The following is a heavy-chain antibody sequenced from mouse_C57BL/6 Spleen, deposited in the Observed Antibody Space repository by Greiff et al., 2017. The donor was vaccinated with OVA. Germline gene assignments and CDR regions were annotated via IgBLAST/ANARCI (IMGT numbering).Heavy chain of an antibody. J-gene: IGHJ2*01. V-gene: IGHV1-59*01. CDR2: IDPSDSYT. CDR1: GYTFTSYW. Sequence: VQLQQPGAELVRPGTSVKLSCKASGYTFTSYWMHWVKQRPGQGLEWIGVIDPSDSYTNYNQKFKGKATLTVDTSSSTAYMQLSSLTSEDSAVYYCAIITTVVATREDYWGQGTTLTVSS. CDR3: AIITTVVATREDY. D-gene: IGHD1-1*01.